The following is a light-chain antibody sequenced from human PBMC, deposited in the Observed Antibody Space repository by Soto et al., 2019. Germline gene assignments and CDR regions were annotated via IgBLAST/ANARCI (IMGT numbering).Light chain of an antibody. CDR2: AAS. CDR3: QQYNDWPQT. J-gene: IGKJ1*01. Sequence: EMGMTQSPATLSVSPGERATLSCKASQRVITNLAWYQQKPGQAPRLLIYAASIRAPDIPARFSGSGSGTDFALTISSLQSEDFAIYYCQQYNDWPQTFGQWTKVEI. CDR1: QRVITN. V-gene: IGKV3-15*01.